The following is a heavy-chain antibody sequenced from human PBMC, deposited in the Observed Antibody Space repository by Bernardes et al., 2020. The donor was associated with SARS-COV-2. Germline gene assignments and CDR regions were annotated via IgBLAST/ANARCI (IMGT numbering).Heavy chain of an antibody. CDR2: IYYSWST. D-gene: IGHD1-26*01. V-gene: IGHV4-39*01. CDR1: GRSINSFDYY. Sequence: ETLSLPCTVSGRSINSFDYYWGWIRQPPGKGLEWIGTIYYSWSTYYNPSLKSRVAMSVDTSENQFSLKLTSVTAADTAVYYCARHISEGELLAPFDFWGQGTLVTVSS. CDR3: ARHISEGELLAPFDF. J-gene: IGHJ4*02.